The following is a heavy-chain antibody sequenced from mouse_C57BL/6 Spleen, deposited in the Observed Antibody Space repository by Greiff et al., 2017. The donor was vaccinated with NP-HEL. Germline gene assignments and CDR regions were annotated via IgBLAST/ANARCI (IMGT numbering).Heavy chain of an antibody. Sequence: QVQLQQPGAELVRPGSSVKLSCKASGYTFTSYWMDWVKQRPGQGLEWIGNIYPSDSETHYNQKFKDKATLTVDKSSSTAYMQLSSLTSEDSAVYYCARGDYYGLWYFDVWGTGTTVTV. CDR1: GYTFTSYW. J-gene: IGHJ1*03. D-gene: IGHD1-1*01. CDR2: IYPSDSET. CDR3: ARGDYYGLWYFDV. V-gene: IGHV1-61*01.